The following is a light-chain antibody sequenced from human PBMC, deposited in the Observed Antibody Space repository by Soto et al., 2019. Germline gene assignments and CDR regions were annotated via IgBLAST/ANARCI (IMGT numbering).Light chain of an antibody. V-gene: IGKV3-20*01. Sequence: EIVLTQSPGTLSLSPGERATLSCRASQSVSSSYLAWYQQKPGQAPRLLIYGASSRATGIPDTFSGRGSGTDFTLTISRLEPEDFAVYYCQHYGSLSWTFGQGTKVDIK. CDR2: GAS. CDR3: QHYGSLSWT. CDR1: QSVSSSY. J-gene: IGKJ1*01.